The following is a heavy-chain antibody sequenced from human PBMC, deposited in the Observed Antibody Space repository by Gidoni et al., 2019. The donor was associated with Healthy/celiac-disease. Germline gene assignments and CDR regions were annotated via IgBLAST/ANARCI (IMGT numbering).Heavy chain of an antibody. CDR1: GFTFDDYA. Sequence: EVQLVESGGGLVQPGRSLRLSCAASGFTFDDYAMHWVRQAPGKGLEWVSGISWNSGSIGYADSVKGRFTISRDNAKNSLYLQMNSLRAEDTALYYCAKGSGSYYSYFDYWGQGTLVTVSS. V-gene: IGHV3-9*01. CDR2: ISWNSGSI. CDR3: AKGSGSYYSYFDY. J-gene: IGHJ4*02. D-gene: IGHD3-10*01.